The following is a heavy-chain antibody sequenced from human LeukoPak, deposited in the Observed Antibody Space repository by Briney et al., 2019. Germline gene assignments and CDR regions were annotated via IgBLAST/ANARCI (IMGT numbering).Heavy chain of an antibody. CDR2: IYYSGST. CDR3: ARQCSSSWDPNHYYYYMDV. D-gene: IGHD2-2*01. Sequence: PSETLSLTCAVSNYSISSGYYWGWIRQPPGKGLEWIGSIYYSGSTYYNPSLKSRVTISVDTSKNQFSLKLTPVTAADTAVYYCARQCSSSWDPNHYYYYMDVWGKGTTVTVSS. CDR1: NYSISSGYY. V-gene: IGHV4-38-2*01. J-gene: IGHJ6*03.